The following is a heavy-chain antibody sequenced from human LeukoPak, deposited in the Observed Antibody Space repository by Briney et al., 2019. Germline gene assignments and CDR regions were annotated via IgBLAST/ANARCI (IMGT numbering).Heavy chain of an antibody. CDR2: ISGSGGST. Sequence: PGGSLRLSCAASGFTFSSYAMIWVRQAPGKGLEWVSAISGSGGSTYYADSVKGRFTISRDNSKNTLYLQMNSLRAEDTAVYYCANAPLWFGELSIDYWGQGTLVTVSS. J-gene: IGHJ4*02. V-gene: IGHV3-23*01. D-gene: IGHD3-10*01. CDR1: GFTFSSYA. CDR3: ANAPLWFGELSIDY.